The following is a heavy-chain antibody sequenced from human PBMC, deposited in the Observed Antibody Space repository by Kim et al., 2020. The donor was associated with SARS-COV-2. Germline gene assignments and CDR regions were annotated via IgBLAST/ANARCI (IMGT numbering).Heavy chain of an antibody. CDR3: ARLRFLEWLDPGPKFDP. J-gene: IGHJ5*02. Sequence: EWIGYIYYSGSTNYNPSHKSRVTISVDTSKNQSSLKLSSVTAADTAVYYCARLRFLEWLDPGPKFDPWGQGTLVTVSS. V-gene: IGHV4-59*08. D-gene: IGHD3-3*01. CDR2: IYYSGST.